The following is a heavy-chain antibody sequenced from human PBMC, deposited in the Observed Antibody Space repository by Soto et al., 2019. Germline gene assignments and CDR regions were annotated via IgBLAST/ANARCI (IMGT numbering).Heavy chain of an antibody. Sequence: SETLSLTCTVSGGSISSYYWSWIRQPPGKGLEWIGYIYYSGSTNYNPSLKSRVTISVDTSKNQFSLELSSVTAADTAVYYCARDARYYDFWIGYYNPPPDAFDIWGQGTMVTVSS. V-gene: IGHV4-59*01. J-gene: IGHJ3*02. D-gene: IGHD3-3*01. CDR1: GGSISSYY. CDR3: ARDARYYDFWIGYYNPPPDAFDI. CDR2: IYYSGST.